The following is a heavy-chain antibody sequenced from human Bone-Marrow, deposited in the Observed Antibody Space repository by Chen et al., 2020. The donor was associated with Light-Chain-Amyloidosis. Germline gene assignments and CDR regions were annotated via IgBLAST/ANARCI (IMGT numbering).Heavy chain of an antibody. V-gene: IGHV4-30-4*01. CDR1: GGSINNDNYF. Sequence: QVQLQESGPGLVKPSRTLSLTCTVSGGSINNDNYFWSWIRQSPGKGLEWIGYIHYTGSAHYNPSLRSRVSMSVDTSKEQFFLELNSVTAADTAVYYCAREVIRLIQGLTNDAFDIWGHGTMVTVSS. J-gene: IGHJ3*02. CDR2: IHYTGSA. D-gene: IGHD3-10*01. CDR3: AREVIRLIQGLTNDAFDI.